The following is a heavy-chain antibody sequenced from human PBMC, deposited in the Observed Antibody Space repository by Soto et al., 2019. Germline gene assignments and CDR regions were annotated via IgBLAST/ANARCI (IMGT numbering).Heavy chain of an antibody. Sequence: PGGSLRLSCAASGFTFSSYGMHWVRQAPGKGLEWVAVISYDGSNKYYADSVKGRFTISRDNSKNTLYLQMNSLRAEDTAVYYCAKIAHYYDSSGYTDYWGQGTLVTVSS. D-gene: IGHD3-22*01. J-gene: IGHJ4*02. CDR1: GFTFSSYG. CDR2: ISYDGSNK. CDR3: AKIAHYYDSSGYTDY. V-gene: IGHV3-30*18.